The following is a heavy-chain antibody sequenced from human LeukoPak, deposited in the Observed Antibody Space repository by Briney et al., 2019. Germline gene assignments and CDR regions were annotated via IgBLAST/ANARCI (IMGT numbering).Heavy chain of an antibody. D-gene: IGHD3-10*01. CDR3: ARDSNYYGSGSYYNSDY. J-gene: IGHJ4*02. CDR2: INPHSGGT. Sequence: ASVTVSYKSSVYTFNVYYIHWVRQAPGQGREWMGWINPHSGGTSYAQNFQGRVTMTRDTSISTAYMDLSRLRSDDTAFYYCARDSNYYGSGSYYNSDYWGQGTLVTVSS. V-gene: IGHV1-2*02. CDR1: VYTFNVYY.